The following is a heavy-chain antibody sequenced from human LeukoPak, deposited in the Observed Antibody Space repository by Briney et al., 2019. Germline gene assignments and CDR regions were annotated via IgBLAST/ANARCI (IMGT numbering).Heavy chain of an antibody. J-gene: IGHJ3*02. CDR2: IKSRTNGGTI. CDR3: VTERAGAFEI. Sequence: GGSLRLSCAASGFTLSNAWMNWVRRTPGKGMEWVGLIKSRTNGGTIDYAAPVKGRFFISRDDIENTLFLQMNSLKTEDTGFYYCVTERAGAFEIWGQGTMVTVSS. V-gene: IGHV3-15*01. CDR1: GFTLSNAW.